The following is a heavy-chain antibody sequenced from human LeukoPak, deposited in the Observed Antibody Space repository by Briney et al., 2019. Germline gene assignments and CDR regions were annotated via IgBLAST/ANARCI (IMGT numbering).Heavy chain of an antibody. Sequence: SETLSLTCTVSGGSISSSSYYWGWIRQPPGKGLEWIGSIYYSGSTYYNPSLKSRVTISVDTSKNQFSLKLSSVTAADTAVYYCARLVVPAAIVAYYYYYMDVWGKGTTVTISS. D-gene: IGHD2-2*01. CDR2: IYYSGST. V-gene: IGHV4-39*07. CDR3: ARLVVPAAIVAYYYYYMDV. J-gene: IGHJ6*03. CDR1: GGSISSSSYY.